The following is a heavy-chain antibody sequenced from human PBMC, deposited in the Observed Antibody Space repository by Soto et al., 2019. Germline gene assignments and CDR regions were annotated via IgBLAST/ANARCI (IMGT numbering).Heavy chain of an antibody. Sequence: EVQLVESGGGLVQLGGSLKLSCAASGFTFSGSAMHWVRQASGKGLEWVGRIRSTANSYATAYAASVKGRFTISRDDAESAAYLEMNSGKAGVMAVYYCTGYAAALTCCFYLWGRGTLVTVSS. D-gene: IGHD2-2*01. CDR1: GFTFSGSA. J-gene: IGHJ2*01. CDR3: TGYAAALTCCFYL. CDR2: IRSTANSYAT. V-gene: IGHV3-73*01.